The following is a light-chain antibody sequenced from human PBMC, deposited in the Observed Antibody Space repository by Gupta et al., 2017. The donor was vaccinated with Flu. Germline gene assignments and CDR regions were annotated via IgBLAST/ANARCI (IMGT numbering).Light chain of an antibody. CDR1: KSNIGRNS. Sequence: QSVLTQPPSASVTPGQRVAISCSGSKSNIGRNSVNWYQQFPGRAPKLLIHSDDQRPSGVPDRFSGCKSASSAYPDIRGLLSEDEADDYCSEWDDTLDGFLFGGGTKLNVL. J-gene: IGLJ2*01. V-gene: IGLV1-44*01. CDR2: SDD. CDR3: SEWDDTLDGFL.